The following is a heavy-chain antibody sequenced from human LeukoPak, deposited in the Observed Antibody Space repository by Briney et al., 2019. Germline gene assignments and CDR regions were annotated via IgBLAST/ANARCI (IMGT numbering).Heavy chain of an antibody. J-gene: IGHJ6*03. D-gene: IGHD3-16*02. CDR1: GYTFSSHD. V-gene: IGHV1-2*02. CDR3: ARLVGELSSHYYYYYYMDV. CDR2: INPNSGGT. Sequence: GASVKVSCKASGYTFSSHDLNWVRQAPGQGLEWMGWINPNSGGTNYAQKFQGRVTMTRDTSISTAYMELSRLRSDDTAVYYCARLVGELSSHYYYYYYMDVWGKGTTVTVSS.